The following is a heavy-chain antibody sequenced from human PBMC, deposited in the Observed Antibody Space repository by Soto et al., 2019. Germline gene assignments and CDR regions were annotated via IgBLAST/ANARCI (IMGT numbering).Heavy chain of an antibody. V-gene: IGHV1-3*01. CDR2: INGGNGDT. CDR3: ARVMRDATSALYAFDP. CDR1: GYTFTSYA. J-gene: IGHJ3*01. D-gene: IGHD3-16*01. Sequence: VQLVQSGAEVKKPGASVKVSCKASGYTFTSYAMHWVRQAPGQRLEWMGWINGGNGDTKYSQKFQGRVTITIDTSASTVYMELSSLKSEDTAVYYCARVMRDATSALYAFDPWGQGTMVTVSS.